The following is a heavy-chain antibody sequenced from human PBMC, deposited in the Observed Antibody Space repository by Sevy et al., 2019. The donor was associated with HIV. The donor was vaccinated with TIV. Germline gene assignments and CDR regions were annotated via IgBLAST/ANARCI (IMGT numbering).Heavy chain of an antibody. V-gene: IGHV3-30*18. J-gene: IGHJ6*02. CDR1: GFSFRNYD. Sequence: GGSLRLSCAASGFSFRNYDMHWVRQAPGKGLEWLALVSFDGDSTYSADSVKGRFTSSRENSKNTLYLQRNSLRVGDTAIYYCAKRGGHDTSGYVSYYYYGMDVWGQGTTVTVSS. CDR3: AKRGGHDTSGYVSYYYYGMDV. CDR2: VSFDGDST. D-gene: IGHD2-2*01.